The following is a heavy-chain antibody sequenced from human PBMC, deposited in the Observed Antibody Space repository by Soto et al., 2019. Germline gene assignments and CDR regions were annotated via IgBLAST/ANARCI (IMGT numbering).Heavy chain of an antibody. V-gene: IGHV4-34*01. Sequence: QVQLQQWGAGPLRPLETLSLTCGVSGGSFSGYYWAWIRQSPGKGLEWIGEINDRGSINYNPSLKSRVSISVDTSKNHYSLNLRSVPAADTAVYYCARESHDILTGPPWVWYCDLWGRGTLVTVSS. CDR2: INDRGSI. D-gene: IGHD3-9*01. J-gene: IGHJ2*01. CDR1: GGSFSGYY. CDR3: ARESHDILTGPPWVWYCDL.